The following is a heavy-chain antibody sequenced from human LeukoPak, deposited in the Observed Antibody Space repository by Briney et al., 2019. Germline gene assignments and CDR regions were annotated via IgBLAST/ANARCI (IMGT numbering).Heavy chain of an antibody. CDR2: IKQDGSEK. D-gene: IGHD1-14*01. J-gene: IGHJ4*02. CDR3: ARNQRRLDY. CDR1: GFTFSNYW. V-gene: IGHV3-7*01. Sequence: GGSLRLSCAASGFTFSNYWMTWVRQAPGKGLELVANIKQDGSEKYYVDSVKGRFTISRDNAKNSLYLHMNSLRAEDTAVYYCARNQRRLDYWGQGTLVTVSS.